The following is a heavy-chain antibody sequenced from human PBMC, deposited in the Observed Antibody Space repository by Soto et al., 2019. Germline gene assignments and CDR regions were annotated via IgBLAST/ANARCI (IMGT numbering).Heavy chain of an antibody. CDR2: ISSSGSTT. CDR3: ARWIGKPYFDS. J-gene: IGHJ4*02. CDR1: ALTFSGYT. D-gene: IGHD1-1*01. V-gene: IGHV3-48*02. Sequence: PXASLRLSCAASALTFSGYTMNWVRQAPGKGLEWLSYISSSGSTTYYADSVKGRFTISRDNARNALFLQMSSLRDEDTAVYYCARWIGKPYFDSWGQRALVPVSS.